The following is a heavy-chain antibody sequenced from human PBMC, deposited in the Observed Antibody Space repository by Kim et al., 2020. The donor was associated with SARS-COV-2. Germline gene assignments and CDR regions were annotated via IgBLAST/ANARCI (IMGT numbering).Heavy chain of an antibody. CDR1: GFTFSSYW. Sequence: GGSLRLSCAASGFTFSSYWMSWVRQAPGKGLEWVANIKQDGSEKYYVDSVKGRFTISRDNAKNSLYLQMNSLRAEYTAVYYCARAIIQLWFPYYYYYGMDVWGQGTTVTVSS. D-gene: IGHD5-18*01. CDR3: ARAIIQLWFPYYYYYGMDV. V-gene: IGHV3-7*01. CDR2: IKQDGSEK. J-gene: IGHJ6*02.